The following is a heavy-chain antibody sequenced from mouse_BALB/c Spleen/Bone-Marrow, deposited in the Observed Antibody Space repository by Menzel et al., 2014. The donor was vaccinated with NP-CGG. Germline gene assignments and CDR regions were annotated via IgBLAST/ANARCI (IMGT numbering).Heavy chain of an antibody. V-gene: IGHV5-6-4*01. J-gene: IGHJ2*01. CDR2: ISNGGSYT. Sequence: EVKLVESGGGLVKPGGSLKLSCAASGFTFSTYTMSWVRQTPEKRLEWVATISNGGSYTYYPDSVKGRFTISRDNAKNTLYLQMSSLKSEDTAVYYCTREPLRPYFFDYWGQGTTLTVSS. D-gene: IGHD2-12*01. CDR3: TREPLRPYFFDY. CDR1: GFTFSTYT.